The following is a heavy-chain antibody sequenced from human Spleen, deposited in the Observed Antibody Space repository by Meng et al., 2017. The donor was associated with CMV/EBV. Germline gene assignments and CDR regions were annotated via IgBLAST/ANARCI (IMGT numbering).Heavy chain of an antibody. V-gene: IGHV4-59*01. D-gene: IGHD3-3*01. Sequence: SETLSLTCTVSGVSISNFYWGWIRQPPGGGLEWHGNVYSSGSTNYNPSLKSRVTMSVDTSRSQFSLNLTSVTAADTATYFCARGRGDDLWSGFYYYFDNWGQGALVTVSS. J-gene: IGHJ4*02. CDR2: VYSSGST. CDR1: GVSISNFY. CDR3: ARGRGDDLWSGFYYYFDN.